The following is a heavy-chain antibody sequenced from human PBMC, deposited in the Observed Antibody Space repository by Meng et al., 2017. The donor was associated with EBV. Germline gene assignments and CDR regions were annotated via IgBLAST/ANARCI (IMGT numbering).Heavy chain of an antibody. CDR1: GGILLSVA. J-gene: IGHJ4*02. V-gene: IGHV1-69*01. D-gene: IGHD4-17*01. CDR2: IIPLFHTT. Sequence: QGVRVPSGAEGKQPGASVKVYCQTSGGILLSVAISWVRQAPGQGLEWMGGIIPLFHTTNYAQKFQGRLHIIADESSATTYMELSSLRSEDTAIYYCASAEHYGDYVFEYWGQGTLVTVSS. CDR3: ASAEHYGDYVFEY.